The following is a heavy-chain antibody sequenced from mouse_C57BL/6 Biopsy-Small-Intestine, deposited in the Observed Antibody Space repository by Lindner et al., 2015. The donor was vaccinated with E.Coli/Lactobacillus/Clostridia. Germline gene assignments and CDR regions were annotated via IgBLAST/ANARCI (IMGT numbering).Heavy chain of an antibody. J-gene: IGHJ3*01. Sequence: SVRSPARPLDTPSAATTYTGCDRPPGQGLEWMAWINPDSGDTNYAQIFQGRVTVTRDTSISTAYMEVSRLRSDDTAVYYCARVGDDGSGTTHFPFDYWGQGTLVTVS. CDR1: DTPSAATT. D-gene: IGHD2-3*01. CDR3: ARVGDDGSGTTHFPFDY. CDR2: INPDSGDT. V-gene: IGHV1-84*02.